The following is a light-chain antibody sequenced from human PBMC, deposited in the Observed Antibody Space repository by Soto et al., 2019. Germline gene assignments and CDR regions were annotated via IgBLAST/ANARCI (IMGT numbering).Light chain of an antibody. CDR1: SSNIGADYD. Sequence: QSVLTQPPSVSGAPGQRVTISCTGSSSNIGADYDVPWYQQLPGTAPKLLIYGNSNRPSGVPYRFSGSKSGTSASLAITGLQAEDEADYYCQSYDSSLSAVVFGGGTKLTVL. J-gene: IGLJ3*02. V-gene: IGLV1-40*01. CDR3: QSYDSSLSAVV. CDR2: GNS.